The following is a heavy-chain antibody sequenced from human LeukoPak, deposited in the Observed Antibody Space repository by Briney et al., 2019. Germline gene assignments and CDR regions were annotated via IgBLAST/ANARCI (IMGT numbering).Heavy chain of an antibody. J-gene: IGHJ4*02. V-gene: IGHV3-23*01. D-gene: IGHD3-10*01. Sequence: GVSLRLSCAASGLTFSSYAMSWVRQAPGKGLEWVSAISGSGGSTYYADSVKGRFTISRDNSKNTLYLQMNSLRAEDTAVYYCAKTSLTMVRGVIIPYYFDYWGQGTLVTVSS. CDR1: GLTFSSYA. CDR2: ISGSGGST. CDR3: AKTSLTMVRGVIIPYYFDY.